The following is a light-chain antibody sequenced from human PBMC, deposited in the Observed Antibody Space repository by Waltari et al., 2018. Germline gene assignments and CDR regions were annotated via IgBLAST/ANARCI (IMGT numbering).Light chain of an antibody. Sequence: QSVLTQPPSVSAAPGQKVTISCSGCTFNIGNTYVPWYHQLPGTAPKLLSYENNKRPSGIPDRFSGSKSGTSATLGITGLQTGDEADYYCGTWDSSLSAWVFAGGTKLTVL. V-gene: IGLV1-51*02. CDR3: GTWDSSLSAWV. J-gene: IGLJ3*02. CDR1: TFNIGNTY. CDR2: ENN.